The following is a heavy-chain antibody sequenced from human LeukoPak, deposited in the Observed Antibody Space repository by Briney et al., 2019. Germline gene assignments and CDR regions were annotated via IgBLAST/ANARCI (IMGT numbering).Heavy chain of an antibody. J-gene: IGHJ5*02. CDR2: IYNSGST. Sequence: SETLSLTCIVSGDSISNYYWSWIWQPPGKGLEWIGYIYNSGSTNYNPSLKSRVTISVDTSKNQFSLKLSSVTAADTAVYYCARNRYFHPWGQGTLVTVSS. CDR3: ARNRYFHP. CDR1: GDSISNYY. D-gene: IGHD1-14*01. V-gene: IGHV4-59*01.